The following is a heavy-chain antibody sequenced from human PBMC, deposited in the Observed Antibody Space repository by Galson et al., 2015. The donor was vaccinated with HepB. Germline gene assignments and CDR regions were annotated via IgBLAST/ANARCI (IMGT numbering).Heavy chain of an antibody. J-gene: IGHJ4*02. V-gene: IGHV1-46*03. D-gene: IGHD1-26*01. CDR3: ASLPAGPLPRLEYDY. CDR1: GYTFTSYY. Sequence: SVKVSCKASGYTFTSYYMHWARQAPGQGLEWMGIINPSGGSTSYAQKFQGRVTMTRDTSTSTVYMELSSLRSEDTAVYYCASLPAGPLPRLEYDYWGQGTLVTVSS. CDR2: INPSGGST.